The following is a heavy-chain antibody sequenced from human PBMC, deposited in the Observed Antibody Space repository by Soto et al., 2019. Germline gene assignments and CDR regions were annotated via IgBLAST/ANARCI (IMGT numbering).Heavy chain of an antibody. CDR2: INHSGST. CDR1: GGSSSGYY. D-gene: IGHD3-22*01. J-gene: IGHJ4*02. CDR3: ASDYYDSSGQTPNFDY. V-gene: IGHV4-34*01. Sequence: SETLSLTCAVYGGSSSGYYWSWIRQPPGKGLEWIGEINHSGSTNYNPSLKSRVTISVDTSKNQFSLKLSSVTAADTAVYYCASDYYDSSGQTPNFDYWGQGTLVTVSS.